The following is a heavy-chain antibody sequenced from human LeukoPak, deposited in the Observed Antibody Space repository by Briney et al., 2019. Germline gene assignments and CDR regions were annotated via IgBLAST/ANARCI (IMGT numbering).Heavy chain of an antibody. Sequence: GGSLRLSCAASGSTFSDYYMSWIRQAPGKGLEWVSYISSSGSTIYYADSVKGRFTISRDNAKNSLYLQMNSLRAEDTAVYYCARSVELGQMDVWGKGTTVTVSS. CDR3: ARSVELGQMDV. CDR1: GSTFSDYY. V-gene: IGHV3-11*04. D-gene: IGHD1-26*01. CDR2: ISSSGSTI. J-gene: IGHJ6*04.